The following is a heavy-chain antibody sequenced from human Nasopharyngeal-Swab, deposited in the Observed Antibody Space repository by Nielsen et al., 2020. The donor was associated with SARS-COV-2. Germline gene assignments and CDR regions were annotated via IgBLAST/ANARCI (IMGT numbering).Heavy chain of an antibody. CDR2: IYYSGST. Sequence: SETLSLTCTVSGGSISSSSYYWGWIRQPPGKGLEWIGSIYYSGSTYYNPSLKSRVTISVNTSKNQFSLKLSSVTAADTAVYYCASSYSSGWYFLDVWGQGTTVPVSS. CDR3: ASSYSSGWYFLDV. D-gene: IGHD6-19*01. CDR1: GGSISSSSYY. J-gene: IGHJ6*02. V-gene: IGHV4-39*01.